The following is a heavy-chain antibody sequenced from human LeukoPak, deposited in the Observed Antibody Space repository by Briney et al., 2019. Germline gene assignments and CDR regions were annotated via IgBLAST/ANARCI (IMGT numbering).Heavy chain of an antibody. CDR3: ARDGVATWDY. V-gene: IGHV3-21*01. Sequence: GGSLRLSCAASGFPFSSYSMNWVRQAPGKGLEWVSSISSSSSYIYYADSVKGRFTISRDNAKNSLYLQMNSLRAEDTAVYYCARDGVATWDYWGQGTLVTVSS. J-gene: IGHJ4*02. CDR1: GFPFSSYS. D-gene: IGHD5-12*01. CDR2: ISSSSSYI.